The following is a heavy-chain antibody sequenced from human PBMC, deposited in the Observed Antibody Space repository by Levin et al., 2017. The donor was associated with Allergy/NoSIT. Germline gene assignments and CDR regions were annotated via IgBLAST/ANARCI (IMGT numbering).Heavy chain of an antibody. J-gene: IGHJ4*02. V-gene: IGHV1-58*01. CDR2: IVVGSGNT. Sequence: KISCKASGFTFTSSAVQWVRQARGQRLEWIGWIVVGSGNTNYAQKFQERVTITRDMSTSTAYMELSSLRSEDTAVYYCAADENGAGSHSPRDYWGQGTLVTVSS. CDR3: AADENGAGSHSPRDY. CDR1: GFTFTSSA. D-gene: IGHD3-10*01.